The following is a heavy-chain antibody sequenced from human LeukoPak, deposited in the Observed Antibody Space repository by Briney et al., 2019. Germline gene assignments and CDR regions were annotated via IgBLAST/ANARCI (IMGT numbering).Heavy chain of an antibody. D-gene: IGHD2-8*02. J-gene: IGHJ4*02. CDR1: GFSFSDYS. Sequence: GGSLRLSCSASGFSFSDYSIHWVRQAPGKGFDWVTVVTHDGSKMYYADSVEGRFIISRDNSKNTVYLHMNSLRADDTAVYYCARGGASTYWFIDYWGQGTQVTVSS. CDR3: ARGGASTYWFIDY. CDR2: VTHDGSKM. V-gene: IGHV3-30*07.